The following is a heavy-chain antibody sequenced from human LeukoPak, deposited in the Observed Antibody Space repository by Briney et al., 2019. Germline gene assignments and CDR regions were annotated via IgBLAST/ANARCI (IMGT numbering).Heavy chain of an antibody. J-gene: IGHJ3*02. Sequence: GESLKISCKGSVYSFTSYWIGWVRQIPGKGLEWMGIIYPGDSDTRYSPSFQGQVTISADKSISTAYLQWSSLKASDTAMYYCARQPAILGDAFDIWGQGTMVTVSS. CDR3: ARQPAILGDAFDI. CDR2: IYPGDSDT. V-gene: IGHV5-51*01. CDR1: VYSFTSYW. D-gene: IGHD3-10*01.